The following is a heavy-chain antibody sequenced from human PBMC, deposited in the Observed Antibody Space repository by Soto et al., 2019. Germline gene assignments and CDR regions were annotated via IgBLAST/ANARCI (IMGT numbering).Heavy chain of an antibody. D-gene: IGHD4-17*01. V-gene: IGHV3-23*01. CDR1: GFTFSTYA. CDR2: ISGVGDST. J-gene: IGHJ3*02. CDR3: AHPRGYGVFDAYNI. Sequence: GGSLRLSCAASGFTFSTYAMSWVRQAPGKGLEWVSAISGVGDSTYYAASVKGRFTISRDNSMNTLYLQMNSLRIEDTALYYCAHPRGYGVFDAYNIWGQGTMVTVSS.